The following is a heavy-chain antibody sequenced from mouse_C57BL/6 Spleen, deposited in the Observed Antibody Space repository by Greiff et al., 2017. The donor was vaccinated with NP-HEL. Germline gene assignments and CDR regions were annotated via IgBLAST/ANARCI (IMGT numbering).Heavy chain of an antibody. CDR1: GFTFSSYA. CDR2: ISDGGSYT. J-gene: IGHJ3*01. V-gene: IGHV5-4*01. Sequence: EVQGVESGGGLVKPGGSLKLSCAASGFTFSSYAMSWVRQTPEKRLEWVATISDGGSYTYYPDNVKGRFTISRDNAKNNLYLQMRHLKSEDTAMYYCARDPAFAYWGQGTLVTVSA. CDR3: ARDPAFAY.